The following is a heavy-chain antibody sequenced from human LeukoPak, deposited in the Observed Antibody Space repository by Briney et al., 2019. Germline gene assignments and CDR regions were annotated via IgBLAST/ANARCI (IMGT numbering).Heavy chain of an antibody. CDR2: ISSSSSYI. V-gene: IGHV3-21*01. Sequence: GGSLRLSCAASGFTFSSYSMNWVRQAPGKGLEWVSSISSSSSYIYYADSVKGRFTISRDNAKNSLYLQVNSLRAEDTAVYYCARDRRPGIVATIYNWFDPWGQGTLVTVSS. CDR1: GFTFSSYS. J-gene: IGHJ5*02. D-gene: IGHD5-12*01. CDR3: ARDRRPGIVATIYNWFDP.